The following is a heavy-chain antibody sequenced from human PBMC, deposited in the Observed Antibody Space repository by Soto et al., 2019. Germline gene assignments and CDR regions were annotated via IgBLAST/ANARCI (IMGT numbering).Heavy chain of an antibody. CDR1: GGSISSGGYY. CDR3: ATPTPLRGAMITNINFDF. V-gene: IGHV4-31*03. Sequence: SETLSLTCTVSGGSISSGGYYWSWIRQHPGKGLEWIGYIYYSGSTYYNPSLKSRVTISVDTSKNQFSLKLSSVTAADTAVYYCATPTPLRGAMITNINFDFWGQGTPVTVSS. CDR2: IYYSGST. J-gene: IGHJ4*02. D-gene: IGHD3-10*01.